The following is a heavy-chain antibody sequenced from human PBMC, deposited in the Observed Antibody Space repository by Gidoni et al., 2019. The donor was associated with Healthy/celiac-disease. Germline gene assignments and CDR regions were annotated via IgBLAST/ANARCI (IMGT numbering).Heavy chain of an antibody. CDR2: ISYDGMNK. CDR3: ARDGGYCSGGSCLPYWYFDL. Sequence: QVQLVESGGGVVQPGRSLRLSCAASGFTFSSYAMPWVRQAPGKGLEWVAVISYDGMNKYYADSVNGRFTISRDNSKNTLYLQMNSLGAEDTAGYYCARDGGYCSGGSCLPYWYFDLWGRGTLVTVSS. J-gene: IGHJ2*01. V-gene: IGHV3-30*04. D-gene: IGHD2-15*01. CDR1: GFTFSSYA.